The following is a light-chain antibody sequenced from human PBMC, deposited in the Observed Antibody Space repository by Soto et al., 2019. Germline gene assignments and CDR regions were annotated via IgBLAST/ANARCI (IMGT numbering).Light chain of an antibody. CDR3: CSYAGSYTLV. V-gene: IGLV2-11*01. CDR2: EVN. J-gene: IGLJ2*01. Sequence: QSVLTQPRSVSGSPGQSVTISCTGTDRDVGAYKYVSWYQQHPGKAPKLIIYEVNKWPSGVPDRFSGSKSGNMASLTISGLQAEDEADYYCCSYAGSYTLVFGGGTKLTVL. CDR1: DRDVGAYKY.